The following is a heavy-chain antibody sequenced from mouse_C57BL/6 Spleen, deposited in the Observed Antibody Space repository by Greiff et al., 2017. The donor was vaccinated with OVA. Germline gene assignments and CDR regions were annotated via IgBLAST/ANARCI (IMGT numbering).Heavy chain of an antibody. J-gene: IGHJ4*01. Sequence: QVQLQQSGPGLVQPSQSLSITCTVSGFSLTSYGVHWVRQSPGKGLEWLGVIWRGGSTDYNAAFMSRLSITKDNSKSQVFFKMNTLQADDTAIYNGAKNPLYYGNYDNAMDYWGQGTSVTVSS. CDR3: AKNPLYYGNYDNAMDY. D-gene: IGHD2-1*01. CDR2: IWRGGST. V-gene: IGHV2-5*01. CDR1: GFSLTSYG.